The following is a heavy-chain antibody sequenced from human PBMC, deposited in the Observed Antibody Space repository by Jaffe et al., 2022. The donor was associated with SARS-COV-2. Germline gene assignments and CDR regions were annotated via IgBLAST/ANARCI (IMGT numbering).Heavy chain of an antibody. CDR3: ASTNSSSSIYYYYGMDV. CDR2: ISSSSSTI. J-gene: IGHJ6*02. V-gene: IGHV3-48*02. Sequence: EVQLVESGGGLVQPGGSLRLSCAASGFTFSSYSMNWVRQAPGKGLEWVSYISSSSSTIYYADSVKGRFTISRDNAKNSLYLQMNSLRDEDTAVYYCASTNSSSSIYYYYGMDVWGQGTTVTVSS. D-gene: IGHD6-6*01. CDR1: GFTFSSYS.